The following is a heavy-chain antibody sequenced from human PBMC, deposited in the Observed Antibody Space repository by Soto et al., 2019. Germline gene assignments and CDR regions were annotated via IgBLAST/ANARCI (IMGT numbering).Heavy chain of an antibody. Sequence: QVQLLESGPGLVKPSETLSLTCTVSDDSITSYYWSWIRQSAGKGLEWIGRIYTSGSANYNPSLKSRGTMSVDTSKSQCYLQLSSVTAADTAVYYCARDQAGGSYYYGMDVWGQGTTVTVSS. V-gene: IGHV4-4*07. CDR3: ARDQAGGSYYYGMDV. D-gene: IGHD1-26*01. J-gene: IGHJ6*02. CDR1: DDSITSYY. CDR2: IYTSGSA.